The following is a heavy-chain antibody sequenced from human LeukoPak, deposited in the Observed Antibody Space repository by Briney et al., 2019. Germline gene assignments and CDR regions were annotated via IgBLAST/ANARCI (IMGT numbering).Heavy chain of an antibody. D-gene: IGHD6-19*01. J-gene: IGHJ4*02. CDR3: ARKCIAVAGTCSFDY. CDR1: GGSFSGYY. V-gene: IGHV4-34*01. CDR2: INHSAST. Sequence: SETLSLTCAVYGGSFSGYYWSWIRQPPGKGLEWIGEINHSASTNYSPSLKSRVTISVDTSKNQCSLKLSSVTAADTAVYYCARKCIAVAGTCSFDYWGQGTLVTVSS.